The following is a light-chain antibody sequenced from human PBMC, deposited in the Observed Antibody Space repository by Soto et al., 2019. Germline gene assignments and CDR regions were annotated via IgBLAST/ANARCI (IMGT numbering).Light chain of an antibody. CDR2: EVS. CDR3: GSYTSSNTLEMV. CDR1: SGDVGGYYY. Sequence: QSVLTQPASVSGSPGQSITISCTGTSGDVGGYYYVSWYQQLPGKAPKLMISEVSNRPSGVSNRFSGSKSGNTASLTISGLQAEDEADYYCGSYTSSNTLEMVFGGGTKLTVL. J-gene: IGLJ2*01. V-gene: IGLV2-14*01.